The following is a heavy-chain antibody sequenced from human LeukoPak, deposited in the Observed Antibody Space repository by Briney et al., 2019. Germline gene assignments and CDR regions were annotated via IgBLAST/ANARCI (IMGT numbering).Heavy chain of an antibody. CDR2: IVVGSGNT. CDR3: AAATTVTTVDAFDI. CDR1: GFTFTSSD. V-gene: IGHV1-58*01. J-gene: IGHJ3*02. D-gene: IGHD4-17*01. Sequence: EASVKVSCKASGFTFTSSDVQWVRQARGQRLEWIGWIVVGSGNTNYAQKFQERVTITRDMSTSTAYMELSSLRSEDTAVYYCAAATTVTTVDAFDIWGQGTMVAVSS.